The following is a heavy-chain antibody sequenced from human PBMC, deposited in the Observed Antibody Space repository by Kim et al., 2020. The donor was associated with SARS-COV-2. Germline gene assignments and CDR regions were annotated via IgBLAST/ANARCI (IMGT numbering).Heavy chain of an antibody. Sequence: SETLSLTCAVYGGSFSGYYWSWIRQPPGKGLEWIGEINHSGSTNYNPSLKSRVTISVDTSKNQFSLKLSSVTAADTAVYYCASKGSGSYYFLDYWGQGTLVTVSS. V-gene: IGHV4-34*01. CDR1: GGSFSGYY. CDR2: INHSGST. D-gene: IGHD1-26*01. CDR3: ASKGSGSYYFLDY. J-gene: IGHJ4*02.